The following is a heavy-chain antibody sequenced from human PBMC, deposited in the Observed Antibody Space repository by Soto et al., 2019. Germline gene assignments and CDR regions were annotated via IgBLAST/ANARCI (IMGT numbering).Heavy chain of an antibody. V-gene: IGHV4-31*03. J-gene: IGHJ4*02. CDR3: ARGYCSSTSCYQIDY. D-gene: IGHD2-2*01. Sequence: PSETLSLSCTVSGGSISSGGYYWSWIRQHPGKGLEWIGYIYYSGSTYYNPSLKSRVTISVDTSKNQFSLKLSSVTAADTAVYYCARGYCSSTSCYQIDYWGQGTLVTVSS. CDR1: GGSISSGGYY. CDR2: IYYSGST.